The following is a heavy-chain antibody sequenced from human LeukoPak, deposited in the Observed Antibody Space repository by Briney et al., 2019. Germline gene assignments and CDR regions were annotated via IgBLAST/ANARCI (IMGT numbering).Heavy chain of an antibody. Sequence: GGSLRLSCAASGFTFSNAWMSWVRQAPGKGLEWVAVISYDGSNKYYADSVKGRFTISRDNSKNTLYLQMNSLRAEDTAVYYCARESYDSSTYNWFDPWGQGTLVTVSS. CDR3: ARESYDSSTYNWFDP. D-gene: IGHD3-22*01. CDR2: ISYDGSNK. V-gene: IGHV3-30-3*01. CDR1: GFTFSNAW. J-gene: IGHJ5*02.